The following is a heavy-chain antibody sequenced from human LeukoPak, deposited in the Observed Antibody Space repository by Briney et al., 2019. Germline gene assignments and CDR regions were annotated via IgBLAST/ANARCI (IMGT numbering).Heavy chain of an antibody. CDR1: GYTFTNYY. V-gene: IGHV1-46*01. J-gene: IGHJ4*02. Sequence: GASVKVSCKASGYTFTNYYIHWVRQAPGQGLEWMGIINPTGDSTSYAQKFQARVTITRDTSASTAYMELSSLRSEDTAVYYCARDYYSGQLVLFDYWGQGTLVTASS. CDR3: ARDYYSGQLVLFDY. CDR2: INPTGDST. D-gene: IGHD6-6*01.